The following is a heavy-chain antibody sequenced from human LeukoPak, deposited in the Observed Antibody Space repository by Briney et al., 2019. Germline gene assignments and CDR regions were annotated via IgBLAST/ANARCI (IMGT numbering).Heavy chain of an antibody. CDR1: GYTFAGYY. V-gene: IGHV1-2*02. CDR3: ARGGDSSSWYGWFDP. CDR2: INPNSGGT. D-gene: IGHD6-13*01. Sequence: GASVKVSCKASGYTFAGYYMHWGRQAPGQGLEWMGWINPNSGGTNYAQKFQGRVTMTRDTSISTAYMELSRLRSDDTAVYYCARGGDSSSWYGWFDPWGQGTLVTVSS. J-gene: IGHJ5*02.